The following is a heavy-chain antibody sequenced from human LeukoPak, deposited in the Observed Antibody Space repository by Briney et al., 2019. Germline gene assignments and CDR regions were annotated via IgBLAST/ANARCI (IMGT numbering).Heavy chain of an antibody. CDR1: GFTFSSYV. V-gene: IGHV3-30-3*01. CDR3: ATSSTYDFWSGSDY. J-gene: IGHJ4*02. CDR2: ISYDGSNK. Sequence: GGSLRLSCAASGFTFSSYVMHWVRQAPGKGLEWVAVISYDGSNKYYADSVKGRFTISRDNSKNTLYLQMNSLRAEDTAVYYCATSSTYDFWSGSDYWSQGTLVTVSS. D-gene: IGHD3-3*01.